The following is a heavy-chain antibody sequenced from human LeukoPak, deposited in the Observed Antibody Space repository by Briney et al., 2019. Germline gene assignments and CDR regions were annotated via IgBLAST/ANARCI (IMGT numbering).Heavy chain of an antibody. V-gene: IGHV3-23*01. D-gene: IGHD3-22*01. J-gene: IGHJ4*02. CDR2: ISGSGGTT. CDR1: GFTFSSYG. Sequence: GGSLRLSCAASGFTFSSYGMNWVRQAPGKGLEWVSGISGSGGTTYYADSVKGRFTISRDNSKNSLSLQVGSLRAEDTAVYYCAKTNGYYSDWGQGTLVTVSS. CDR3: AKTNGYYSD.